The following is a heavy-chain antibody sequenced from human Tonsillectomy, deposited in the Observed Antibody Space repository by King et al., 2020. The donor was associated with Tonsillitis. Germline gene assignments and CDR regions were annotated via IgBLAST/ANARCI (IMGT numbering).Heavy chain of an antibody. CDR1: GFTVSSSY. V-gene: IGHV3-66*01. J-gene: IGHJ5*02. CDR2: IYSGGST. CDR3: ARDEWSQGWFDP. Sequence: VQLVESGGGLVQPGGSLRLSCAASGFTVSSSYMSWVRQAPGKGLEWVSVIYSGGSTYYADSVKGRFTISRDNSKNTLYLQMNSLRAEDTAVYYCARDEWSQGWFDPWGQGTLVTVSS. D-gene: IGHD3-3*01.